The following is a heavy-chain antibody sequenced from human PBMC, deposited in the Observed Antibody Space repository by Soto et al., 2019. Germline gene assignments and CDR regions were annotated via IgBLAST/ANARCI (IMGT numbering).Heavy chain of an antibody. CDR2: INHSGST. V-gene: IGHV4-34*01. Sequence: SETLSLTCAVYGGSFSGYYWSWIRQPPGKGLEWIGEINHSGSTNYNPSLKSRVTISVDTSKNQFSLKLSSVTAADTAVYYCARAGFGELLRYFDYWGQGTQVTV. D-gene: IGHD3-10*01. J-gene: IGHJ4*02. CDR1: GGSFSGYY. CDR3: ARAGFGELLRYFDY.